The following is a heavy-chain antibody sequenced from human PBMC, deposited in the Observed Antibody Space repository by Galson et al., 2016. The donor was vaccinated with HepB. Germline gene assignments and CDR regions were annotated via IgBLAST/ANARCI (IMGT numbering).Heavy chain of an antibody. D-gene: IGHD3-22*01. CDR3: ARGRQWLFPGARIQYYYYGMDV. J-gene: IGHJ6*02. V-gene: IGHV1-18*04. CDR2: ISPYSGYT. Sequence: SVKVSCKASGYTFTNYGISWVRQAPGQGLEWMGWISPYSGYTDYAQTLQGRVTMTTDTSTSTAYMELRSLRSDDTAVYYCARGRQWLFPGARIQYYYYGMDVWGQGTTVTVSS. CDR1: GYTFTNYG.